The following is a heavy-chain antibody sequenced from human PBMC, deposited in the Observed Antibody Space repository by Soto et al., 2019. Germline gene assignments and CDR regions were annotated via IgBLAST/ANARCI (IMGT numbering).Heavy chain of an antibody. CDR3: ARVNGYSSGRGGSYYMEV. CDR1: GYTFTSYD. Sequence: QVQLVQSGAEVKKPGASVKVSCKASGYTFTSYDINWVRQATGQGLEWMGWMNPNSGNTGYAQKFQGRVTMTRNTSISTAYMELSSLRSEDTAVYYCARVNGYSSGRGGSYYMEVWGKGTTVTVSS. J-gene: IGHJ6*03. V-gene: IGHV1-8*01. CDR2: MNPNSGNT. D-gene: IGHD6-25*01.